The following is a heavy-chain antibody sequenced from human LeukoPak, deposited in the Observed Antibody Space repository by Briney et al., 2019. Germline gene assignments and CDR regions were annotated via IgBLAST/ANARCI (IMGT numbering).Heavy chain of an antibody. CDR1: GFTFSSYT. V-gene: IGHV3-21*01. D-gene: IGHD6-19*01. CDR3: AKDSGRIAVAAYFDY. CDR2: ISSTSSYI. Sequence: GGSLRLSCEGSGFTFSSYTMIWVRQAPGKGLEWLTSISSTSSYIYYADSVKGRFTISRDNSKNTLYLQMNSLRAEDTAVYYCAKDSGRIAVAAYFDYWGQGTLVTVSS. J-gene: IGHJ4*02.